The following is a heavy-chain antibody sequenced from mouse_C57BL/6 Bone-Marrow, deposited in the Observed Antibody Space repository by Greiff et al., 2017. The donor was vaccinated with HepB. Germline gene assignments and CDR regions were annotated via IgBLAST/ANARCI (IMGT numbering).Heavy chain of an antibody. V-gene: IGHV1-61*01. CDR1: GYTFTSYW. CDR3: ARDDTTGDSYWYFDV. CDR2: IYPSDSET. Sequence: QVQLQQPGAELVRPGSSVKLSCKASGYTFTSYWIDWVKQRPGQGLEWIGNIYPSDSETHYNQKFKDKATLTVDKSSSTAYMQLSSLTSEDSAVYYCARDDTTGDSYWYFDVWGTGTTVTVSS. J-gene: IGHJ1*03. D-gene: IGHD1-1*01.